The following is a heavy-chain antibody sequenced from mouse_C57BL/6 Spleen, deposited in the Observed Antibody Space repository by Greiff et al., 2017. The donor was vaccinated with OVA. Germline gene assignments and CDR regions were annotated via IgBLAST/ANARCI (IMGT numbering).Heavy chain of an antibody. D-gene: IGHD3-3*01. CDR1: GYTFTRYW. CDR2: IDPSDSYT. V-gene: IGHV1-69*01. CDR3: ARGGTDYAMDD. J-gene: IGHJ4*01. Sequence: QVQLKQPGAELVMPGASVTLSCKASGYTFTRYWMHWVKQRPGHGLEWIGEIDPSDSYTNYNQKFKGKSTLTVDKSSSTAYMQRSSLKSEDSAVYYCARGGTDYAMDDWGQGTSVTVSS.